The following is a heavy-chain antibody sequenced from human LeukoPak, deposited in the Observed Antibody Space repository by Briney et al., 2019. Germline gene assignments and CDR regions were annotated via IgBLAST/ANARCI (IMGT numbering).Heavy chain of an antibody. D-gene: IGHD1-26*01. J-gene: IGHJ3*02. CDR1: GFTFSSYW. Sequence: GGSLRLSCAASGFTFSSYWMHWVRQAPGKGLVWVSRINTDGSSTSYADSVKGRFTISRDNAKNTLYLQMNSLRAEDTAVYYCAREDRGSYYFTDAFDIWGQGTMVTVSS. V-gene: IGHV3-74*01. CDR2: INTDGSST. CDR3: AREDRGSYYFTDAFDI.